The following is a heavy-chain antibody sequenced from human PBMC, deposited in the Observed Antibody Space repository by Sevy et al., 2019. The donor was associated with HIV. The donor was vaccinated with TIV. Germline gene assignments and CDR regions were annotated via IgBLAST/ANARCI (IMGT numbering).Heavy chain of an antibody. CDR1: GFSFNDYA. CDR3: ARGGFYFGSEDYYGKAGYDS. Sequence: GGSLRLSCATSGFSFNDYAMHWVRQAPGKGLEWVLGINWDGSEKEYADSVEGRFTISRNNDKKSLYLQMSSLRREDTALYFCARGGFYFGSEDYYGKAGYDSWGPGTVVTVSS. CDR2: INWDGSEK. V-gene: IGHV3-9*01. J-gene: IGHJ4*02. D-gene: IGHD3-10*01.